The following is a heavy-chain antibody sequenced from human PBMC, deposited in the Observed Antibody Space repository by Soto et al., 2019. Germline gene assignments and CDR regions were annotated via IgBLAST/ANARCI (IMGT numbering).Heavy chain of an antibody. CDR1: GYTFPTYG. V-gene: IGHV1-18*04. CDR2: SSGYNGNT. Sequence: ASVKVSCKASGYTFPTYGITWVRQAPGQGLEWMGWSSGYNGNTNYAQKLKGRVTMTTDTSTSTAYMELRSLRSDDTAVYYCARGGRVSWYYFDSWGQGTLVTVSS. D-gene: IGHD2-15*01. CDR3: ARGGRVSWYYFDS. J-gene: IGHJ4*02.